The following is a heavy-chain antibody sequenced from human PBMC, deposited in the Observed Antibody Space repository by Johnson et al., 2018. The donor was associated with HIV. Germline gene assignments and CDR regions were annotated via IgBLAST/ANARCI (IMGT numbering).Heavy chain of an antibody. CDR1: GLTFSDFA. CDR2: TSYDGINK. J-gene: IGHJ3*02. Sequence: QVQLVESGGGVVQPGKSLRLSCAASGLTFSDFAMHWVRQAPGKGLEWVAVTSYDGINKYYADSVKGRFTISRDTSKNTLYLEMNSLRVEDTAVYYCAKVVTSSSSWQDDAFDIWGQGTVVTVSS. CDR3: AKVVTSSSSWQDDAFDI. D-gene: IGHD6-13*01. V-gene: IGHV3-30-3*01.